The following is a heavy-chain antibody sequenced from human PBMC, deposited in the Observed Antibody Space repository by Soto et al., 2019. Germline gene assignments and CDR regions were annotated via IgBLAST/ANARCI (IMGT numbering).Heavy chain of an antibody. V-gene: IGHV3-23*01. Sequence: GGSLRLSCAASGFTFSSYAMSWVRQAPGKGLEWVSAISGSGGSTYYADSVKGRFTISRDNSKNTLYLQMNSLRAEDTAVYYCAKDLSVLMVYADIDYWGQGTLVTVSS. D-gene: IGHD2-8*01. CDR3: AKDLSVLMVYADIDY. CDR1: GFTFSSYA. CDR2: ISGSGGST. J-gene: IGHJ4*02.